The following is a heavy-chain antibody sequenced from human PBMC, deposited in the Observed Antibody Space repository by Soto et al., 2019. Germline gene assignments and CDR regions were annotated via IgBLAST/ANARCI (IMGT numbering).Heavy chain of an antibody. CDR3: PPGRGGGGY. CDR1: GFTVSNNY. CDR2: IYSGGYT. V-gene: IGHV3-53*01. J-gene: IGHJ4*02. D-gene: IGHD3-10*01. Sequence: EVQLVESGGGLIQPGGSLRLSCAVSGFTVSNNYMSWVRQAPGKGLEGVSVIYSGGYTAYGDSVKGRFTISRDNSKNNTCLKMKSRGADDPAVYYGPPGRGGGGYWGQGTLVTVSS.